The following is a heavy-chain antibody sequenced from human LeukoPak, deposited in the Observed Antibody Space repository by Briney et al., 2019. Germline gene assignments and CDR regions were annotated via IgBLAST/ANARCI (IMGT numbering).Heavy chain of an antibody. D-gene: IGHD3-22*01. CDR3: ARGKAYYYDSSGYYP. J-gene: IGHJ5*02. V-gene: IGHV1-69*04. Sequence: SVKVSCKASGGTFSSYAISWVRQAPGQGLEWMGRIIPILGIANYAQKFQGRVTMTTDTSTTTGYMELRSLRSDDTAVYYCARGKAYYYDSSGYYPWGQGTLVTVSS. CDR1: GGTFSSYA. CDR2: IIPILGIA.